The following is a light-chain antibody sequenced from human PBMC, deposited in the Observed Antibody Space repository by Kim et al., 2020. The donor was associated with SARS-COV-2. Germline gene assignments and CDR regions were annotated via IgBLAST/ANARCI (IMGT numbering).Light chain of an antibody. CDR1: QSVSSY. V-gene: IGKV3-11*01. Sequence: LSLPPGERANLSCSASQSVSSYLAWYQQKPGQAPRLLIYDASNRATGIPARFSGSGSGTDFTLTISSLEPEDFAVYYCQQRSNWSFGQGTRLEIK. J-gene: IGKJ5*01. CDR2: DAS. CDR3: QQRSNWS.